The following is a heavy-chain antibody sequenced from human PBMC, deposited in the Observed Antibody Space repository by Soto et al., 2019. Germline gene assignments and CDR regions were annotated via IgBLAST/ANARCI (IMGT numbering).Heavy chain of an antibody. CDR3: ASAGYSSRSSSW. Sequence: VRSLRLSCAASGVTFRSHAMSWVRQAPGKGLEWVAVISYDGSNKYYADSVKGRFTISRDNAKNSLYLQMNSLRAEDTALYYCASAGYSSRSSSWWGQGTLVTVSS. D-gene: IGHD6-19*01. CDR2: ISYDGSNK. CDR1: GVTFRSHA. V-gene: IGHV3-30*03. J-gene: IGHJ4*02.